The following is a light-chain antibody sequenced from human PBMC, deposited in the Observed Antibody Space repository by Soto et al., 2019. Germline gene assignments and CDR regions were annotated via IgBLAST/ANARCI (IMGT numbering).Light chain of an antibody. J-gene: IGKJ1*01. CDR3: QHYNSYSEA. V-gene: IGKV1-5*03. CDR2: KAS. CDR1: QTISSW. Sequence: DIHMAQARCSVCGSLGDVVTITCPASQTISSWLAWYQQKPGKAPKLLIYKASTLKSGVPSRFSGSGSGTESTLTISSLQPDDFATYYCQHYNSYSEAFGQGTKVDI.